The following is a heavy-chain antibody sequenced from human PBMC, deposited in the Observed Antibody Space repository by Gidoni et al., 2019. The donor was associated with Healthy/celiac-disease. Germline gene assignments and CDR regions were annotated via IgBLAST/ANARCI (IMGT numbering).Heavy chain of an antibody. V-gene: IGHV3-21*01. CDR2: ISSSSSYI. Sequence: EVQLLESGGGLVKPGGSLRLSCAASRFTFGSYSMNWVRQAPGKGLEWVSSISSSSSYINYADSVKGRFTISRDNAKNSLYLQMNSLRAEDTAVYYCARDSSTHGARRFDPWGQGTLVTVSS. CDR1: RFTFGSYS. CDR3: ARDSSTHGARRFDP. J-gene: IGHJ5*02. D-gene: IGHD3-10*01.